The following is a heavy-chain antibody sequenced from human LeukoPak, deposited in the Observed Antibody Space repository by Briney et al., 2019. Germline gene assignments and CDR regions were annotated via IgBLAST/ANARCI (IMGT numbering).Heavy chain of an antibody. V-gene: IGHV3-33*06. Sequence: GGSLRLSCAVSGLTFSSYGMNWVRQAPGKGLEWVAVIWQDGSDKYYTDSVKGRFTISRDNSKNTLYLEMNSLRAEDTAVYYCAKGNRGSGWYTFDYWGQGTLVTVSS. CDR1: GLTFSSYG. CDR2: IWQDGSDK. J-gene: IGHJ4*02. D-gene: IGHD6-19*01. CDR3: AKGNRGSGWYTFDY.